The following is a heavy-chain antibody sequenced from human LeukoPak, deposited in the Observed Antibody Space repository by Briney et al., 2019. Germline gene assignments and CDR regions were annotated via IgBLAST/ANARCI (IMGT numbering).Heavy chain of an antibody. CDR1: GFTFNSYG. CDR3: AKDSLDAYYYDSSGYPGGY. J-gene: IGHJ4*02. CDR2: ISYDGSNK. D-gene: IGHD3-22*01. Sequence: GGSLRLSCAASGFTFNSYGMHWVRQAPGKGLEWVAVISYDGSNKYYADSVKGRFTISRDNSKNTLYLQMNSLRAEDTAVYYCAKDSLDAYYYDSSGYPGGYWGQGTLVTVSS. V-gene: IGHV3-30*18.